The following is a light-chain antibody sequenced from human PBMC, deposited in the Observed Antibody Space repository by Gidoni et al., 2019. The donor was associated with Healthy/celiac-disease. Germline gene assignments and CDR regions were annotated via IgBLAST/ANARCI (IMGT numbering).Light chain of an antibody. Sequence: DIVLTQSPATLSLSPGERATLSCRASQSVSSYLAWYQQKPGQAPRLLIYDASNRATGIPARFSGSGSGTDFTLTISSLEPEDFAVYYCQQRSNWPITFXQXTRLEIK. CDR3: QQRSNWPIT. J-gene: IGKJ5*01. CDR2: DAS. CDR1: QSVSSY. V-gene: IGKV3-11*01.